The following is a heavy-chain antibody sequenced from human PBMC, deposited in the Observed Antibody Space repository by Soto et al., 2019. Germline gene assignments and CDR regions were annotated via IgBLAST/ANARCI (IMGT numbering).Heavy chain of an antibody. CDR1: GYTFTSYA. V-gene: IGHV1-3*05. D-gene: IGHD2-2*03. CDR2: INAGNGNT. CDR3: ARGVDIVLVQDASPTWFDP. J-gene: IGHJ5*02. Sequence: QVQLVQSGAEEKKPGASVKVSCKASGYTFTSYAMHWVRQAPGQRLEWMGWINAGNGNTKYSQKFQGRVTITRDTSASTAYMELSSLRSEDTAVYYCARGVDIVLVQDASPTWFDPWGQGTLVTVSS.